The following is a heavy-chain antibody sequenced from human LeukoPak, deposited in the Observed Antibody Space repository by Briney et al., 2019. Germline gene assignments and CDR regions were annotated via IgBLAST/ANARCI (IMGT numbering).Heavy chain of an antibody. Sequence: GRPLRLSCTASGFTFGDYAMSWVRQAPGKGLEWVGFIRSKAYGGTTEYAASVKGRFTISRDDSKSIAYLQMNSLKTEDTAVYYCTRSLYYYDSSGYYAPGYWGQGTLVTVSS. CDR2: IRSKAYGGTT. J-gene: IGHJ4*02. CDR3: TRSLYYYDSSGYYAPGY. CDR1: GFTFGDYA. D-gene: IGHD3-22*01. V-gene: IGHV3-49*04.